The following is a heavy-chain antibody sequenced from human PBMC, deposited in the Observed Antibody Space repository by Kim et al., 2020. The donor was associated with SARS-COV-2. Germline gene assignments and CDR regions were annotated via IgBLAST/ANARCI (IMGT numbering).Heavy chain of an antibody. Sequence: SETLSLTCTVSGGSVSSGSYYWSWIRQPPGKGLEWIGYIYYSGSTNYNPSLKSRVTISVDTSKNQFSLKLSSVTAADTAVYYCARLPRPTGTGFDYWGQGTLVTVSS. V-gene: IGHV4-61*01. CDR1: GGSVSSGSYY. CDR3: ARLPRPTGTGFDY. J-gene: IGHJ4*02. D-gene: IGHD3-10*01. CDR2: IYYSGST.